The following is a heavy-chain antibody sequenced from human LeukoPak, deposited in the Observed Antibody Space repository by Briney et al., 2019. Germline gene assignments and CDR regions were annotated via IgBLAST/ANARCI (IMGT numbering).Heavy chain of an antibody. CDR2: LYHPDST. CDR3: ARQYDSYFYYYLDL. J-gene: IGHJ6*03. D-gene: IGHD2-2*01. Sequence: SETLSLTCAVSGYPINNAYYWVWIRQPPGQGLEWIGSLYHPDSTYYNPSLKSRVTMSVDTSRNQFSLKLSFVTAADTAVYYCARQYDSYFYYYLDLWGTGTTVTVSS. CDR1: GYPINNAYY. V-gene: IGHV4-38-2*01.